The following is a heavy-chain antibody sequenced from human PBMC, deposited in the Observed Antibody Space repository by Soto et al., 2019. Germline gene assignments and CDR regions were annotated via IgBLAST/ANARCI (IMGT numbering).Heavy chain of an antibody. Sequence: EVQLVESGGGLVQPGGSLRLSCAASGFTFGSYWMSWVRQAPGKGLEWLATIKMDASEKKYVDSVKGRFTMSRDNAKNSLYLQMDSLRAEDTAVYYCARDSGYCSGASVNHYLDYRGHGTLVTVSS. CDR1: GFTFGSYW. J-gene: IGHJ4*01. CDR3: ARDSGYCSGASVNHYLDY. V-gene: IGHV3-7*01. D-gene: IGHD3-10*01. CDR2: IKMDASEK.